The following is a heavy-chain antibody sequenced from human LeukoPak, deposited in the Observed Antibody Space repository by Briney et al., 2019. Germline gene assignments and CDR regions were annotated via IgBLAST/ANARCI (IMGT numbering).Heavy chain of an antibody. CDR2: INPNSGGT. J-gene: IGHJ4*02. CDR1: GYTFTGYY. CDR3: ARFVLIWGSYRQADY. V-gene: IGHV1-2*02. Sequence: GASVKVSCNASGYTFTGYYMHWVRQAPGQGLEWVGLINPNSGGTNYTQKFPGRGTMTMDTSITTANMDLSRLRAGAEAMSYFARFVLIWGSYRQADYWGQGTLVIVSS. D-gene: IGHD3-16*02.